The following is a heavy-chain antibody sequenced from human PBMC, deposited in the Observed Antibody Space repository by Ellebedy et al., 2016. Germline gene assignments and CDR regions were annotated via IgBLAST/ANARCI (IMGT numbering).Heavy chain of an antibody. CDR1: GFTFSSYA. J-gene: IGHJ4*02. Sequence: GGSLRLXXAASGFTFSSYAMSWVRQAPGKGLEWVSGISGSGGDTYYADSVKGRFIISRDSFKNTLFLQMDTLRAEDTAIYYCAKQGEWLPHLDYWGQGTLVTVSS. CDR2: ISGSGGDT. D-gene: IGHD6-19*01. CDR3: AKQGEWLPHLDY. V-gene: IGHV3-23*01.